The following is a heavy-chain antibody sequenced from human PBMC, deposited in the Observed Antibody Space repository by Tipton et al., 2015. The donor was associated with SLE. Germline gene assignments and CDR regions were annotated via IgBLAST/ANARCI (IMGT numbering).Heavy chain of an antibody. J-gene: IGHJ4*02. D-gene: IGHD6-13*01. V-gene: IGHV3-9*01. CDR3: AKAMYSSSFYFDY. Sequence: SLRLSCAASGFTFDDYAIHWVRQAPGKGLEWVSGISWNSGSIGYADSVKGRFTISRDNAKNSLYLQMNSLRAEDTALYYCAKAMYSSSFYFDYWGQGTLVTVSS. CDR1: GFTFDDYA. CDR2: ISWNSGSI.